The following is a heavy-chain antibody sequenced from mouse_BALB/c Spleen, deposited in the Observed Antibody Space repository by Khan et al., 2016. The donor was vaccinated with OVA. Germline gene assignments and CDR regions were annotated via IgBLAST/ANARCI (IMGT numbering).Heavy chain of an antibody. CDR2: INYSGST. D-gene: IGHD2-3*01. CDR1: GYSITSDYA. V-gene: IGHV3-2*02. CDR3: ARDGSRYNYAMDY. J-gene: IGHJ4*01. Sequence: EVQLQESGPGLVNSSQSLSLTCTVTGYSITSDYAWNWIRQFPGNKLEWMGYINYSGSTNYNPALKSRISITRDTSKNQFFLQLNSVTTEDTATYYCARDGSRYNYAMDYWGQGTSVTVSS.